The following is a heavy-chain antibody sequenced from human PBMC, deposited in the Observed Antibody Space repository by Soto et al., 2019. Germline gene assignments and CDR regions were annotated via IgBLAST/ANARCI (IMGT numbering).Heavy chain of an antibody. CDR1: GFTVSSSY. CDR3: AREFRDGSNTRLAFDP. V-gene: IGHV3-66*01. Sequence: EMQLVQSGEGLVQPGGSLRLSCAASGFTVSSSYMTWVRHVPGKGLEWVSVMYAGGTTYYANSVKGRFTFSRDNSKNMMYLQMNNLRAEDTAMYYCAREFRDGSNTRLAFDPWGQETLVTVSS. J-gene: IGHJ5*02. D-gene: IGHD6-6*01. CDR2: MYAGGTT.